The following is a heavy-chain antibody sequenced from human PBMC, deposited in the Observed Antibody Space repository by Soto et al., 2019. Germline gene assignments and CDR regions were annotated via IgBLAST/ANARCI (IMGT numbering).Heavy chain of an antibody. CDR3: ARDFRNKGMDV. V-gene: IGHV3-11*01. Sequence: LRLSCVASGFSLSDYYMAWIRQAPGKGLEWLSYITGTSDSIHYADSVRGRFIISRDNAKNSLYLQMNSLRVDDTAVYYCARDFRNKGMDVWGQGTTVTVSS. CDR2: ITGTSDSI. CDR1: GFSLSDYY. J-gene: IGHJ6*02.